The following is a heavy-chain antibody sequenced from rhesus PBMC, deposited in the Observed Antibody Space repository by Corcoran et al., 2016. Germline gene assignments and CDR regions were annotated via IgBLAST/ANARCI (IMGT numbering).Heavy chain of an antibody. CDR3: AKAQILRYRTDWYFDL. CDR1: GFHFRCDW. Sequence: EGQLVESGGGLARPGGSLRVACAALGFHFRCDWVDGVRQTPGKGLSWISASNSGGGSTYYADSVKGRFTISRDNSKNTLSLQMNSLRAEDTAVYYCAKAQILRYRTDWYFDLWGPGTPITISS. CDR2: SNSGGGST. J-gene: IGHJ2*01. V-gene: IGHV3S42*01. D-gene: IGHD4-29*01.